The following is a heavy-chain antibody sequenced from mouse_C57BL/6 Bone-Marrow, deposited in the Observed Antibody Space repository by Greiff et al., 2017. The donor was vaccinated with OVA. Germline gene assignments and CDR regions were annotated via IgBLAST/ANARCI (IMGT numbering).Heavy chain of an antibody. CDR3: AREEVGRAWVAY. CDR2: IFPGGGST. V-gene: IGHV1-75*01. D-gene: IGHD4-1*01. Sequence: QVQLKESGPELVKPGASVKISCKASGYTFTDCYINWVKQRPGQGLEWIGWIFPGGGSTYYNAKFKGKATLTVDKSSITAYMLRSSLTSEDSAVYFCAREEVGRAWVAYWGQGTLVTVSA. CDR1: GYTFTDCY. J-gene: IGHJ3*01.